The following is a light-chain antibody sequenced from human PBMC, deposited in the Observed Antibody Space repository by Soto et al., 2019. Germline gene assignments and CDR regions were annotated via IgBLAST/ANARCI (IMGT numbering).Light chain of an antibody. CDR2: GGF. J-gene: IGKJ3*01. CDR1: QTLRNK. V-gene: IGKV3-15*01. Sequence: IVLTQSPGTLSVSPGERVILSCRASQTLRNKLAWYQQKPGQAPRLLIYGGFTRATGIPARFSGSGSGTEFTLTIHSLQSEDFAIYYCQQHNAWPLTFGPGTKLDIK. CDR3: QQHNAWPLT.